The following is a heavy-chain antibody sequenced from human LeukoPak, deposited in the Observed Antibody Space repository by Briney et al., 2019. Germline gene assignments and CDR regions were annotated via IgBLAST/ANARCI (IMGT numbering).Heavy chain of an antibody. CDR2: ISGSGGST. V-gene: IGHV3-23*01. CDR1: ELTFTSQW. J-gene: IGHJ4*02. Sequence: GGSLRLSCTSSELTFTSQWMHWVRQAPGKGLEWVSAISGSGGSTYYADSVKGRFTISRDNSKNTLYLQMNSLRAEDTAVYYCAKDRIVGALSFDYWGQGTLVTVSS. CDR3: AKDRIVGALSFDY. D-gene: IGHD1-26*01.